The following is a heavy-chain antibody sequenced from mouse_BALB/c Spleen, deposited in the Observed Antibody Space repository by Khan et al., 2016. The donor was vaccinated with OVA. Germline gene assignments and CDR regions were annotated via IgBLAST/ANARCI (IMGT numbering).Heavy chain of an antibody. CDR1: GYKFTDFT. V-gene: IGHV1S137*01. CDR2: ISTYYGDV. CDR3: TRGGGGDRFLY. Sequence: QVQLKESGAELVRPGVSVKISCKGSGYKFTDFTMHWVKQSPAMSLEWIGVISTYYGDVNYNQKFKDKATMTVDKSSNTAYMDLARLTSEDSAIYCCTRGGGGDRFLYWGQGTLVTVSA. J-gene: IGHJ3*01.